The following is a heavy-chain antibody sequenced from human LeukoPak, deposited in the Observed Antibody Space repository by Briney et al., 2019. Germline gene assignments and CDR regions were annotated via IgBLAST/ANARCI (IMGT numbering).Heavy chain of an antibody. CDR1: GFTVSSNY. Sequence: GGSLRLSCAASGFTVSSNYMSWDRQAPGKGLEWVSVIYSGGSTYYADSVKGRFTISRDNSKNTLYLQMNSLRAEDTAVYYCARGYYDSFRAFDIWGQGTMVTVSS. CDR2: IYSGGST. D-gene: IGHD3-22*01. J-gene: IGHJ3*02. CDR3: ARGYYDSFRAFDI. V-gene: IGHV3-53*01.